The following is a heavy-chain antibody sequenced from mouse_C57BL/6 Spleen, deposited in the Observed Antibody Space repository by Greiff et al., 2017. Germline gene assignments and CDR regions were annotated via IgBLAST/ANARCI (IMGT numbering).Heavy chain of an antibody. V-gene: IGHV10-1*01. CDR1: GFSFNTYA. Sequence: EVQVVESGGGLVQPKGSLKLSCAASGFSFNTYAMNWVRQAPGKGLEWVARIRSKSNNYATYYADSVKDRFTIARHDSESMLYLQMNNLKTEDTAMYYCVRGDGYSVLYYAMAYWGQGTSVTVSA. D-gene: IGHD2-3*01. CDR2: IRSKSNNYAT. CDR3: VRGDGYSVLYYAMAY. J-gene: IGHJ4*01.